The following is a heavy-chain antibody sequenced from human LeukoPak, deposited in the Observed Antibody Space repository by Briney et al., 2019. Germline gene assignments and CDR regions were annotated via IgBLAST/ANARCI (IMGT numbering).Heavy chain of an antibody. Sequence: ASVKVSCETSGYTFSDVGMSWVRQAPGQGLEWMGWISAYNGDTNYAHNLQGRVTMTTDTSTSTAYMELRSLRSDDTAVYYCARGRPSDYWGQGTLVTVSS. J-gene: IGHJ4*02. CDR3: ARGRPSDY. CDR1: GYTFSDVG. CDR2: ISAYNGDT. V-gene: IGHV1-18*01.